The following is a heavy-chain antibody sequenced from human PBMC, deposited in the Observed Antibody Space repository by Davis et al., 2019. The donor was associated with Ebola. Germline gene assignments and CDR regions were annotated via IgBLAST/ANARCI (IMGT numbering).Heavy chain of an antibody. V-gene: IGHV3-48*02. D-gene: IGHD6-6*01. CDR3: ASSWDY. J-gene: IGHJ4*02. CDR1: GFSFSTYN. CDR2: ISSSGNTL. Sequence: LSLTCAASGFSFSTYNMNWVRQTPGKGLEWLSYISSSGNTLYYADSVKGRFTISRDNAENSLYLQMTSLRDEDTAVYYCASSWDYWGQGTLVTVST.